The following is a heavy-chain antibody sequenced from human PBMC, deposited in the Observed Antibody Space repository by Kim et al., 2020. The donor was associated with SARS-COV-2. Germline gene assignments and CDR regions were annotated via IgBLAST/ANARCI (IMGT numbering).Heavy chain of an antibody. Sequence: GGSLRLSCAASGFTFSSAVMHWVRQAPGKGLECVAGISSDGSGKHYVDSVKGRFTISRDNPKNTLDLEMSSLRDEDTAVYYCVREGHSSGRAPAFDYWGQGTLVTVSS. D-gene: IGHD3-22*01. J-gene: IGHJ4*02. CDR1: GFTFSSAV. V-gene: IGHV3-30*03. CDR2: ISSDGSGK. CDR3: VREGHSSGRAPAFDY.